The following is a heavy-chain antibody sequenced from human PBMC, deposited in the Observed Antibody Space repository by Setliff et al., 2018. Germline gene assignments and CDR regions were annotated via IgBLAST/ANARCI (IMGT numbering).Heavy chain of an antibody. Sequence: PSETLSLTCTVSGASISGGVGGSFYWAWIRQSPGKGLEWIGSVLYSGTTFYNPSLKSPVTILMETSKNRFSLWLTSVTAADAAVYYCVRTTRSTGFYGQGVAYYMDVWDKGTTVTVSS. D-gene: IGHD2-8*02. V-gene: IGHV4-39*07. CDR1: GASISGGVGGSFY. CDR3: VRTTRSTGFYGQGVAYYMDV. J-gene: IGHJ6*03. CDR2: VLYSGTT.